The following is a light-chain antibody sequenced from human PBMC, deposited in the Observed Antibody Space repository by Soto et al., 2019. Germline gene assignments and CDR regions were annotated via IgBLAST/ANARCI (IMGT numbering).Light chain of an antibody. J-gene: IGKJ1*01. V-gene: IGKV1-8*01. CDR3: QQYYSYPWT. CDR2: AAS. Sequence: AIRMTQSPSSLSASTGDRVTITCRAIQGISRYLAWYQQNPGKAPKLLIYAASTLQSGVPSRFSGSGSGTYFILTISCLQSEDFANYYCQQYYSYPWTFGQGTKVEIK. CDR1: QGISRY.